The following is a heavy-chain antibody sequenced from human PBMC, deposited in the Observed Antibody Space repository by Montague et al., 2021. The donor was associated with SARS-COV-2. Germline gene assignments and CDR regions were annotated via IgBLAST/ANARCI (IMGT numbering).Heavy chain of an antibody. V-gene: IGHV2-5*02. CDR3: AHRRSGCYGPYFDY. CDR2: IYWDDDK. Sequence: PALVKPTQTLTLTCTFSGFSLSTSGVGVGWIRQPPGKALEWLALIYWDDDKRYSPSLKSRLTITKDTSKNQVVLTMTNMDPVDTATYYCAHRRSGCYGPYFDYWGQGTLVTVSS. CDR1: GFSLSTSGVG. J-gene: IGHJ4*02. D-gene: IGHD6-19*01.